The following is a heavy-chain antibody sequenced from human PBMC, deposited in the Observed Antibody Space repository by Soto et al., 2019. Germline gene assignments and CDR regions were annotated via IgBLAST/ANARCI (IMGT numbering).Heavy chain of an antibody. CDR2: IYYTGST. Sequence: SETLSLTCNVSGVSPRRLTYFWGWIRQPPGKALGRIGSIYYTGSTYHNPSLKRRLTISVDTSKNQFSLRLSSVTAADTAVYYCARQRGYCSGGSCYRYWYFDLWGRGTLVTVSS. V-gene: IGHV4-39*01. J-gene: IGHJ2*01. CDR1: GVSPRRLTYF. D-gene: IGHD2-15*01. CDR3: ARQRGYCSGGSCYRYWYFDL.